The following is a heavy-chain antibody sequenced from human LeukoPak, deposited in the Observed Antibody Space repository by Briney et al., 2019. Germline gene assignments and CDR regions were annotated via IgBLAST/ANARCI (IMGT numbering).Heavy chain of an antibody. CDR2: ISSSSSTI. CDR1: GFTFSSYS. V-gene: IGHV3-48*01. Sequence: PGGSLRLSCAASGFTFSSYSMNWVRQAPGKGLEWASYISSSSSTIYYADSVKGRFTISRDNAKNSLYLQMNSLRAEDTAVYYCARDAEYYYDTSDAFDIWGQGTMVTVSS. D-gene: IGHD3-22*01. J-gene: IGHJ3*02. CDR3: ARDAEYYYDTSDAFDI.